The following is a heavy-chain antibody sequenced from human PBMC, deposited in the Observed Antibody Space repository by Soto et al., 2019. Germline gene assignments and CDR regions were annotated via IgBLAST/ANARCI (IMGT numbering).Heavy chain of an antibody. J-gene: IGHJ4*02. V-gene: IGHV4-59*08. Sequence: PSETLSLTFTVSGVSIINYYWTWIRQPPGKGLEWIGYIYYSGSTNYNPSLKSRVTMSVDTSKNRFSLKLSSVTAADTAVYYCAHYYDSSGSFPHFDYWGQGILVTVSA. D-gene: IGHD3-22*01. CDR3: AHYYDSSGSFPHFDY. CDR2: IYYSGST. CDR1: GVSIINYY.